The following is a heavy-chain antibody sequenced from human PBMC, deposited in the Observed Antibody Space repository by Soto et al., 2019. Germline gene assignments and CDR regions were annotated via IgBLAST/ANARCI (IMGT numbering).Heavy chain of an antibody. CDR2: ISGSGGST. CDR1: GFTFSSYA. CDR3: AKDIVVVPAALGYMDV. D-gene: IGHD2-2*01. J-gene: IGHJ6*03. V-gene: IGHV3-23*01. Sequence: GGSLRLSCAASGFTFSSYAMSWVRQAPGKGLEWVSAISGSGGSTYYADSVKGRFTISRDNSKNTLYLQMNSLRAEDTAVYYCAKDIVVVPAALGYMDVWGKGTTVTVSS.